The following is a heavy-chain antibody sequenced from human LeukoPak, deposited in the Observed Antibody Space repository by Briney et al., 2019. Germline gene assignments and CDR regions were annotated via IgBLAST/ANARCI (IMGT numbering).Heavy chain of an antibody. J-gene: IGHJ5*02. CDR3: ARRLTQYDCFDP. Sequence: SSQTLSLTCAISGDIVSSNSVTWNWIRQSPSRGLEWLGRTHYRSTWYNDYAVSVRGRITVNPDTSKNQFSLHLNSVTPEDTAVYYCARRLTQYDCFDPWGQGILVTVSS. V-gene: IGHV6-1*01. CDR1: GDIVSSNSVT. CDR2: THYRSTWYN. D-gene: IGHD2-2*01.